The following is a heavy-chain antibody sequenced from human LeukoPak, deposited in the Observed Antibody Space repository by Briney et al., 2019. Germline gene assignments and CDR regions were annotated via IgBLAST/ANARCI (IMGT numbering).Heavy chain of an antibody. CDR3: ARGGYSYGTVNYYYGMDD. Sequence: GGSLRLSCAASGFTFDDYGMSWVRQAPGKGLEWVSGINWNGGSTGYADSVKGRFTISRDNAKNSLYLQMKSLRAEDTALYDCARGGYSYGTVNYYYGMDDWGQGTTVTVSS. CDR1: GFTFDDYG. D-gene: IGHD5-18*01. V-gene: IGHV3-20*01. J-gene: IGHJ6*02. CDR2: INWNGGST.